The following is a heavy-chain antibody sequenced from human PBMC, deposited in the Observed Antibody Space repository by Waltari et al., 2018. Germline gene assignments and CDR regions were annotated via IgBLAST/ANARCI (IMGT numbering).Heavy chain of an antibody. Sequence: QLVQSGPEVKKPGTSVKVSCKASGFTFTSSAMQWVRQARGQRLEWMGWINPNSGNTGDAQKFQGRVTMTMNTSISTAYMELSSLRSEDTAVYYCARVDQNWNYYYYYYGMDVWGQGTTVTVSS. J-gene: IGHJ6*02. D-gene: IGHD1-7*01. V-gene: IGHV1-8*02. CDR2: INPNSGNT. CDR1: GFTFTSSA. CDR3: ARVDQNWNYYYYYYGMDV.